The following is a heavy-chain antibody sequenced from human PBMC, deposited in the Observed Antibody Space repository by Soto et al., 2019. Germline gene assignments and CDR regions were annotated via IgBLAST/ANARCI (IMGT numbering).Heavy chain of an antibody. Sequence: GALRLSCAASGFTFSSYSMNWVRQAPGKGLEWVSSISSSSSYIYYADSVKGRFTISRDNAKNSLYLQMNSLRAEDTAVYYCARVVGVYYDFWSGYSGGAAFDIWGQGTMVTVSS. D-gene: IGHD3-3*01. CDR1: GFTFSSYS. CDR3: ARVVGVYYDFWSGYSGGAAFDI. V-gene: IGHV3-21*01. CDR2: ISSSSSYI. J-gene: IGHJ3*02.